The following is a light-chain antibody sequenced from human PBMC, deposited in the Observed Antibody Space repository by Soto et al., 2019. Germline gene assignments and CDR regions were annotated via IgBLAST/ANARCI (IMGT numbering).Light chain of an antibody. CDR2: EVF. J-gene: IGLJ1*01. V-gene: IGLV2-8*01. CDR1: SNDIGAYNY. CDR3: SSYAGRETGV. Sequence: QSVLTQPPSASGSPGQSVTISCTGTSNDIGAYNYVSWYQQHPGKAPKLLIYEVFRRPSGVPDRFSGSRSGNTASLTVSDLQPEDEADYYCSSYAGRETGVFGTGTKVTV.